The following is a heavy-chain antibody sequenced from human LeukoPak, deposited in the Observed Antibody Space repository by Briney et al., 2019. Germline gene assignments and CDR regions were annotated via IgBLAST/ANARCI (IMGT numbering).Heavy chain of an antibody. J-gene: IGHJ4*02. Sequence: SETLSLTCSVSGYSISSGYFWGWIRQPPGKGLEWIGIIHSGESPYYGPSLESRISISIDTSKNQFSLKFNSVTAADTAVYYCARGPYYYDSSGSFDYWGQGTLVTVSS. D-gene: IGHD3-22*01. CDR1: GYSISSGYF. CDR3: ARGPYYYDSSGSFDY. V-gene: IGHV4-38-2*02. CDR2: IHSGESP.